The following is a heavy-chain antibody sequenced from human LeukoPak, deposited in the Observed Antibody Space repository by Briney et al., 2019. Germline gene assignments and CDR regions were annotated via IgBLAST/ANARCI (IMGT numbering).Heavy chain of an antibody. D-gene: IGHD4-23*01. J-gene: IGHJ4*02. V-gene: IGHV3-53*01. Sequence: GGSLRLSCAASRFTVSSNYMSWVRQAPGKGLEWVSVIYSGGSTYYADSVKGRFTISRDNSKNTLYLQMNSLRAEDTAVYYCARESVVIRGYFDYWGQGTLVTVSS. CDR2: IYSGGST. CDR3: ARESVVIRGYFDY. CDR1: RFTVSSNY.